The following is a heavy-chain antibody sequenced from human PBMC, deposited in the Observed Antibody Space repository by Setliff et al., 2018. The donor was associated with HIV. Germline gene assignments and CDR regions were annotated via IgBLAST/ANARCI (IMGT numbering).Heavy chain of an antibody. V-gene: IGHV1-69*06. CDR3: AGDGSGIAVAAPDAFDV. D-gene: IGHD6-19*01. Sequence: SVKVSCKASGGSFRNYAINWVRQAPGQGLEWLGGLIPLLGTPNYAHKFQGRVTITADKYSSTVYMELSSLRSEDSAVFYCAGDGSGIAVAAPDAFDVWGQGAMVTDSS. CDR1: GGSFRNYA. CDR2: LIPLLGTP. J-gene: IGHJ3*01.